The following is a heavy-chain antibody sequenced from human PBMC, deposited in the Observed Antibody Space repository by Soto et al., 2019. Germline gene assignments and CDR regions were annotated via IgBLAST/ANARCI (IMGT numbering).Heavy chain of an antibody. CDR3: ARPQVSRPNDYMNV. Sequence: EVQLVGSGGGLVQPGGSLTLSCVASGFTLSSYWMHWVHQAPGKRRVWVSRINADGGTTYYVDSVRGRLNDSIDNAQHKLYLQMNSLTADYTTVYYLARPQVSRPNDYMNVWGKGTAETFSS. V-gene: IGHV3-74*01. D-gene: IGHD3-3*02. J-gene: IGHJ6*03. CDR2: INADGGTT. CDR1: GFTLSSYW.